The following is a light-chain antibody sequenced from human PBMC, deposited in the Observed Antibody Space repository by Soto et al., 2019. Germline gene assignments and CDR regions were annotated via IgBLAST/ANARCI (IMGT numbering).Light chain of an antibody. Sequence: DIPLTQTPPSLSASLGDRVSITCRATQDTRNYLNWYQVKPGKAPKLLIYDGSNLEIGVPSRFGGSASGTDFTFTISGLQPEDVATYYCQQYESLPYTFGQGTKVDIK. V-gene: IGKV1-33*01. CDR1: QDTRNY. CDR2: DGS. J-gene: IGKJ2*01. CDR3: QQYESLPYT.